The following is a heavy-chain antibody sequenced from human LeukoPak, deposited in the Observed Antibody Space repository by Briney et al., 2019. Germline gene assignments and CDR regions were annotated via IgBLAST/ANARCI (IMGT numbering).Heavy chain of an antibody. CDR1: GFTFDDYG. V-gene: IGHV3-20*01. J-gene: IGHJ5*02. CDR3: ARGLMSGYDSGWFDP. D-gene: IGHD5-12*01. Sequence: GGSLRLSCAASGFTFDDYGMSWVRQAPGKGLEWVSGINWNGGSTGYVDSVKGRFTISRDNAKNSLYLQMNSLRAEDTALYHCARGLMSGYDSGWFDPWGQGTLVTVSS. CDR2: INWNGGST.